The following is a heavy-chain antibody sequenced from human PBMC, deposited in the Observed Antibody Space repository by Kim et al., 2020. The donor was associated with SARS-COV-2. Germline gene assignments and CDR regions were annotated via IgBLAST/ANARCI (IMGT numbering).Heavy chain of an antibody. CDR1: GFTFSSYA. Sequence: GGSLRLSCAASGFTFSSYAMSWVRQAPGKGLEWVSAISGSGGSTYYADSVNGRFTISRDNSKNTLYLQMNSLRAEDTAVYYCAKNWVRLLWPYGMDVWGQGTTVTVSS. CDR3: AKNWVRLLWPYGMDV. D-gene: IGHD3-10*01. CDR2: ISGSGGST. J-gene: IGHJ6*02. V-gene: IGHV3-23*01.